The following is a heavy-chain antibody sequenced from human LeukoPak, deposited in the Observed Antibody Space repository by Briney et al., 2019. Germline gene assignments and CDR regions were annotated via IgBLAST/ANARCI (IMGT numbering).Heavy chain of an antibody. CDR2: ISYDGSNK. Sequence: GGSLRLSCAASGFTFSSYAMHWVRQAPGKGLEWVAVISYDGSNKYYADSVKGRFTISRDNSKNTLYLQMNSLRAEDTAVYYCAREQKYGDYEGWGFDYWGQGTLVTVSS. CDR1: GFTFSSYA. V-gene: IGHV3-30-3*01. J-gene: IGHJ4*02. CDR3: AREQKYGDYEGWGFDY. D-gene: IGHD4-17*01.